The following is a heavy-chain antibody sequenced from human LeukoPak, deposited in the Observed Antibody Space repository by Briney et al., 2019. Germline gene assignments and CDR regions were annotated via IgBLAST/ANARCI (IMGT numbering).Heavy chain of an antibody. V-gene: IGHV3-49*04. D-gene: IGHD3-10*01. CDR1: GFDFSDYI. CDR2: IRSSHHGATR. Sequence: GGSLRLSCQASGFDFSDYIMSWARQAPGKGLEWIAFIRSSHHGATREYAASVKGRFIISRDDSKNIAYLEMESLQTEDTGVYFCTRDRGGRWFGELLGFDNWGQGTLLTVSS. CDR3: TRDRGGRWFGELLGFDN. J-gene: IGHJ4*02.